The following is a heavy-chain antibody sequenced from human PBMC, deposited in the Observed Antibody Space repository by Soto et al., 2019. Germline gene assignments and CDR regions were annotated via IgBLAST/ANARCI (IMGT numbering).Heavy chain of an antibody. J-gene: IGHJ6*03. CDR3: ARHLGDILVIPPALRGYYYMDV. Sequence: SETLSLTCAVYGGSFSGYYWSWIRQPPGKGLEWIGEINHSGSTNYNPSLKSRVTISVDTSKNQFSLKLSSVTAADTAVYYCARHLGDILVIPPALRGYYYMDVWGKGTTVTVSS. CDR1: GGSFSGYY. D-gene: IGHD2-2*02. V-gene: IGHV4-34*01. CDR2: INHSGST.